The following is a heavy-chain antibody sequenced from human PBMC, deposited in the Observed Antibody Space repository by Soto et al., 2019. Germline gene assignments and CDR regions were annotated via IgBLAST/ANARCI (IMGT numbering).Heavy chain of an antibody. J-gene: IGHJ6*02. D-gene: IGHD2-2*01. CDR2: IYHTGNT. CDR1: GGSINSGGYS. V-gene: IGHV4-30-2*01. Sequence: QLQLQESGSGLVKPSQTLSLTCTVSGGSINSGGYSWIWIRQPPGKGLEWIGYIYHTGNTFYNPSLQSRVTISVAQSKNQFSLSLCSVTAADTAMYYCARVERTLSTPFAYGMDVWGQGTTVTVSS. CDR3: ARVERTLSTPFAYGMDV.